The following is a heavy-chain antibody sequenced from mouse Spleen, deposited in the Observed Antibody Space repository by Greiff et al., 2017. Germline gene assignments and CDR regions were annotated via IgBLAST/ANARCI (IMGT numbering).Heavy chain of an antibody. J-gene: IGHJ2*01. V-gene: IGHV1-22*01. CDR3: ARAFYYYDGSYDYFDY. CDR1: GYTFTDYN. D-gene: IGHD1-1*01. Sequence: VHVKQSGPELVKPGASVKMSCKASGYTFTDYNMHWVKQSHGKSLEWIGYINPNNGGTSYNQKFKGKATLTVNKSSSTAYMELRSLTSEDSAVYYCARAFYYYDGSYDYFDYWGQGTTLTVSS. CDR2: INPNNGGT.